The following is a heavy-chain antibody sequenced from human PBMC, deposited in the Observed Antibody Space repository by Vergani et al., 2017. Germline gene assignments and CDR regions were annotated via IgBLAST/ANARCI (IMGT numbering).Heavy chain of an antibody. CDR1: GFTFSSYG. Sequence: EVQLLESGGGLVQPGGSLRLSCAASGFTFSSYGMSWVRQAPGKGLEWVSAISGSGGSTYYADSVKGRFTISRDNSKNTLYLQMNSLRAEDTAVYYCAKARITIIVVVITTWAPFDAFDIWGQGTMVTVSS. J-gene: IGHJ3*02. D-gene: IGHD3-22*01. CDR3: AKARITIIVVVITTWAPFDAFDI. CDR2: ISGSGGST. V-gene: IGHV3-23*01.